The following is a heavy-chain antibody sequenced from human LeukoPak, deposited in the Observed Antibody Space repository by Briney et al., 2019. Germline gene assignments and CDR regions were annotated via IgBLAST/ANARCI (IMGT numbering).Heavy chain of an antibody. CDR2: ISSSGSYT. D-gene: IGHD1-1*01. CDR1: GFTFSDYY. Sequence: GGSLRLSCAASGFTFSDYYMSWIRLAPGAGLEWVSNISSSGSYTNDEDSVKGRFTISRDNAKNALHLEMNSLRVEDTAVYYCGREGYNSCLIPFDSWGQGPLVTVSS. V-gene: IGHV3-11*06. J-gene: IGHJ5*01. CDR3: GREGYNSCLIPFDS.